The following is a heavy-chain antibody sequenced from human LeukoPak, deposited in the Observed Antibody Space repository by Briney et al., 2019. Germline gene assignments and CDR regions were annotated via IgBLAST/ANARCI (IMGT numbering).Heavy chain of an antibody. V-gene: IGHV7-4-1*02. D-gene: IGHD1-7*01. CDR2: INTNTGNP. Sequence: ASVKVSCKASGYTFTSYIINWVRQAPGQGLEWMGWINTNTGNPTYVQGFTGRFVFSLDTSVSTAYLQISSLNAEDTAVYYCAKRRGLELLYYYYMDVWGKGTTVTVSS. J-gene: IGHJ6*03. CDR1: GYTFTSYI. CDR3: AKRRGLELLYYYYMDV.